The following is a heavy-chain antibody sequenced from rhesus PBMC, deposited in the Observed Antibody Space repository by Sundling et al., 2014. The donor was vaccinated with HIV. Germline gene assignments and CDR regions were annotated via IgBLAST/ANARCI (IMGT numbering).Heavy chain of an antibody. CDR2: INPNNGNT. D-gene: IGHD2-39*02. CDR3: AKGGFCRGDVCYPYGLDS. CDR1: DYSFTSYS. V-gene: IGHV1-200*01. J-gene: IGHJ6*01. Sequence: QVQLVQSGAEVKKPGASVKLSCKTSDYSFTSYSINWVRQAPGQGLEWMGWINPNNGNTAYAQKFQGRVTMTRDTSTSTAYMDLSSLRSEDTAVYYCAKGGFCRGDVCYPYGLDSWGQGVVVTVSS.